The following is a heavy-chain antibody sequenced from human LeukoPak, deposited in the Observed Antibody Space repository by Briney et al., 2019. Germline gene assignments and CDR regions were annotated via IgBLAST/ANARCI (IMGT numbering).Heavy chain of an antibody. CDR2: IIPIFGIA. J-gene: IGHJ4*02. CDR3: ARVPETAYYYDSSGYEFDY. V-gene: IGHV1-69*04. D-gene: IGHD3-22*01. Sequence: GASVKVSCKASGGTFSSYAISWVRQAPGRGLEWMGRIIPIFGIANYAQRFQGRVTITADKSTSTAYMELSSLRSEDTAVYYCARVPETAYYYDSSGYEFDYWGQGTLVTVSS. CDR1: GGTFSSYA.